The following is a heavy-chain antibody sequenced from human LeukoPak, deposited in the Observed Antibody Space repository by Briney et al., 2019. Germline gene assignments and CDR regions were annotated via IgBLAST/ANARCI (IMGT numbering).Heavy chain of an antibody. CDR3: ARGDDFSGDH. V-gene: IGHV3-7*04. CDR1: GFSFSNFW. J-gene: IGHJ4*02. CDR2: IHPEGNEK. D-gene: IGHD1-1*01. Sequence: GGSLRLSCATSGFSFSNFWMSWVRQAPGRGLQWVANIHPEGNEKYHVESVKGRLIISRDNARNLLFLQMNGLRVKDTAVYYCARGDDFSGDHWGQGTLVTVSS.